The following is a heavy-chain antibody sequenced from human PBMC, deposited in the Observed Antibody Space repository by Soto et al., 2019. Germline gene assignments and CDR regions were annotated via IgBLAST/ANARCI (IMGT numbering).Heavy chain of an antibody. J-gene: IGHJ6*02. CDR2: IYYSGST. CDR1: GGSISSGDYY. Sequence: SETLSLTCTVSGGSISSGDYYWSWIRQPPGKGLEWIGYIYYSGSTYYNPSLKSRVTISVDTSKNQFSLKLSSVTAADTAVYYCARAGGEPKNYYYYGMDVWGQGTTVTVSS. CDR3: ARAGGEPKNYYYYGMDV. V-gene: IGHV4-30-4*01. D-gene: IGHD3-16*01.